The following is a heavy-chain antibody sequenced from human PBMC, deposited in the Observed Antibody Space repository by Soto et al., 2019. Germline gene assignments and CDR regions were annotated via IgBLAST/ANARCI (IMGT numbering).Heavy chain of an antibody. CDR1: GFTFSSYS. Sequence: PGGSLRLSCAASGFTFSSYSMNWVRQAPGKGLEWVSYISSSSSTIYYADSVKGRFTISRDNSKNTLYLQMNSLRAEDTAVYYCAKSLRGSYPFDYWGQGTLVTVSS. CDR3: AKSLRGSYPFDY. J-gene: IGHJ4*02. CDR2: ISSSSSTI. D-gene: IGHD1-26*01. V-gene: IGHV3-48*01.